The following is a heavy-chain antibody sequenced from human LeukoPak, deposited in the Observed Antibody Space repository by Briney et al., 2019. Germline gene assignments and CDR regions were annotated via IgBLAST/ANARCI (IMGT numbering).Heavy chain of an antibody. CDR3: ARDRRAVYGSLLSDYFDY. Sequence: PSETLSLTCTVSGGSINSGDYFWSWIRQPPGKGLEWIGYIYYSGNTYYNPSLKSRLTISVDTSKNQFSLKLSSVTAADTAVYYCARDRRAVYGSLLSDYFDYWGQGTLVTVSS. V-gene: IGHV4-30-4*01. D-gene: IGHD1-14*01. CDR2: IYYSGNT. J-gene: IGHJ4*02. CDR1: GGSINSGDYF.